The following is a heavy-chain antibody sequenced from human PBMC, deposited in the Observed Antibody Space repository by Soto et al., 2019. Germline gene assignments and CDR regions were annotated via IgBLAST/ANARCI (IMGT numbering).Heavy chain of an antibody. V-gene: IGHV4-30-2*01. CDR3: ARGVLYDILTGFPYYFDY. D-gene: IGHD3-9*01. CDR2: IYHSGST. Sequence: QLQLQESGSGLVKPSQTLSLTCAVSGGSISSGGYSWSWIRQPPGKGLEWIGYIYHSGSTYYNPSLKSRVTISVDRSKNQFSLKLSSVTAADTAVYSCARGVLYDILTGFPYYFDYWGQGTLVTVSS. J-gene: IGHJ4*02. CDR1: GGSISSGGYS.